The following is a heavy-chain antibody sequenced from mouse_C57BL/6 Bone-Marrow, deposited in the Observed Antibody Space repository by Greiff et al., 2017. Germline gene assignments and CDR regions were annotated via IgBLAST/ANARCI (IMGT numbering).Heavy chain of an antibody. V-gene: IGHV1-15*01. CDR2: IDPETGGT. CDR1: GFTFNDYE. Sequence: VQLQQPGAELVKPGASVKMSCKASGFTFNDYEMHWVQQTPVHGLEWIGAIDPETGGTAYNQKFKGKAILTADKSSSTAYMELRSLTSEASAVDYCTRGGVDYWGQGTSVTVSS. J-gene: IGHJ4*01. CDR3: TRGGVDY.